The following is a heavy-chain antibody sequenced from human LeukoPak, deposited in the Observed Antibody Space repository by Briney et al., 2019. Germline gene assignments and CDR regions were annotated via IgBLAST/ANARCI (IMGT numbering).Heavy chain of an antibody. V-gene: IGHV5-51*01. CDR1: GYSFHSYW. Sequence: GESLKIPCKGSGYSFHSYWIGWVRQMPGKGLEWMGIIYPGDSDTRYSPSFQGQVTMSADKSVSTAYLQWSSLKASDTAMYYCARSKYSSSWKYFFDFWGQGTLVTVSS. J-gene: IGHJ4*02. D-gene: IGHD6-13*01. CDR3: ARSKYSSSWKYFFDF. CDR2: IYPGDSDT.